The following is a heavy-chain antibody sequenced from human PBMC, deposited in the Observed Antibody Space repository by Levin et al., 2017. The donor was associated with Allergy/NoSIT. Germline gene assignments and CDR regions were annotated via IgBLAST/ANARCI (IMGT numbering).Heavy chain of an antibody. J-gene: IGHJ4*02. CDR3: ARQLGNFWSGYNYFDY. D-gene: IGHD3-3*01. CDR1: GFTFSSYE. Sequence: GGSLRLSCAASGFTFSSYEMNWVRRAPGKGQEWVSYISSTGSTIYSADSVKGRFTISRDNAKNSLYLHMNSLRAEDTAVYYCARQLGNFWSGYNYFDYWGQGTLVTVSS. CDR2: ISSTGSTI. V-gene: IGHV3-48*03.